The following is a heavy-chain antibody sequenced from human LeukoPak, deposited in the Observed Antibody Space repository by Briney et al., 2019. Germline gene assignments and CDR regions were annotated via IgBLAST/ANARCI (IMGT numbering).Heavy chain of an antibody. Sequence: GGSLRLSCAASGFTFTTYAMGWVRQAPGEGLEWVSSIKGGGGDPFYADSVRGRFTISRDKSKNTLYLQLNSLRVEDTAVYFCAQGGHDFNPLYCWGQGTLVTVSS. J-gene: IGHJ4*02. D-gene: IGHD2-21*02. CDR1: GFTFTTYA. CDR3: AQGGHDFNPLYC. CDR2: IKGGGGDP. V-gene: IGHV3-23*01.